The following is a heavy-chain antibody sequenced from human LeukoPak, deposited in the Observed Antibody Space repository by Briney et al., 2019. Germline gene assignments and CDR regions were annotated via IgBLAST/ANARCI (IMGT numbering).Heavy chain of an antibody. Sequence: GGSLRFSCAASGFTFDDYAMHWVRQAPGKGLEWVSGISWNSGSIGYADSVKGRFTISRDNAKNSLYLQMNSLRAEDTALYYCAKDLHKDIVVVVAVARYYYYGMDVWGQGTTVTVSS. D-gene: IGHD2-15*01. CDR1: GFTFDDYA. V-gene: IGHV3-9*01. CDR2: ISWNSGSI. J-gene: IGHJ6*02. CDR3: AKDLHKDIVVVVAVARYYYYGMDV.